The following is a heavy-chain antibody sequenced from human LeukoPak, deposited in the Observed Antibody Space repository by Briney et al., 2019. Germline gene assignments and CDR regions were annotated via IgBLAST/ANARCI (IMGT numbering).Heavy chain of an antibody. J-gene: IGHJ4*02. V-gene: IGHV4-34*01. CDR3: ARALSYCSSTSCYTGYYFDY. Sequence: RSETLSLTCAVYGGSFCGYYWSWIRQSPGKGLEWIGEINHSGSTNYNPSLKSRVTISVDTSKNQFSLKLSSVTAADTAVYYCARALSYCSSTSCYTGYYFDYWGQGTLVTVSS. D-gene: IGHD2-2*02. CDR1: GGSFCGYY. CDR2: INHSGST.